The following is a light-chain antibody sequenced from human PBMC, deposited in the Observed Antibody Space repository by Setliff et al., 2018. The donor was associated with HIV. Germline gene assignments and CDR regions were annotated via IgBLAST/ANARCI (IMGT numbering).Light chain of an antibody. Sequence: NFMLTQPHSVSESPGKTVTISCTRNSGSIAANYVHWYQQRPGSSPTVVIYNHHERPSGVPDRFSGSKSGTSASLAITGLQSEDEADYYCAAWDDSLNGGKVFGSGTKVTVL. V-gene: IGLV6-57*01. CDR3: AAWDDSLNGGKV. J-gene: IGLJ1*01. CDR2: NHH. CDR1: SGSIAANY.